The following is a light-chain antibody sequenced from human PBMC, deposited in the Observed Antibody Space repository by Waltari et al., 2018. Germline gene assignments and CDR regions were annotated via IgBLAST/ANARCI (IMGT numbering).Light chain of an antibody. CDR2: DAS. Sequence: EIMLTQSPGTLSLSPGARATLSCRASQSISRFLAWYQQKPGQAPRLLIYDASSRATGIPDRFSGSGSGTDFSLTIRLEPEDIAVYYCQKYGSLPATFGQGTKVEIK. V-gene: IGKV3-20*01. CDR3: QKYGSLPAT. CDR1: QSISRF. J-gene: IGKJ1*01.